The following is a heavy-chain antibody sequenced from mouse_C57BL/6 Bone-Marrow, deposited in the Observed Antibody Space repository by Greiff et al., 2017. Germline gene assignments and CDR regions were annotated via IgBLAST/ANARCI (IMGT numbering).Heavy chain of an antibody. D-gene: IGHD2-5*01. Sequence: VKLVESGPGLVAPSQSLSITCTVTGFSLTSYGVDWVRQSPGKGLEWLGVIWGVGSTNYNSALKSRLSISKDNSKSQVFLKMNSLQTDDTAMYYCASVGTYYSNYVWFAYWGQGTLVTVSA. CDR2: IWGVGST. J-gene: IGHJ3*01. CDR3: ASVGTYYSNYVWFAY. V-gene: IGHV2-6*01. CDR1: GFSLTSYG.